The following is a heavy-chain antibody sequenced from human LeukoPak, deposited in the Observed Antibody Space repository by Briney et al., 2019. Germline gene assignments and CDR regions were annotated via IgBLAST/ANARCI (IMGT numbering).Heavy chain of an antibody. CDR2: ISYDGSNK. Sequence: GGSLRLSCAASGFTFSSYAMHWVRQAPGKGLEWVAVISYDGSNKYYADSVKGRFTISRDNSKNTLYLQMNSLRAEDTAVYYCARDHSVGGGGPTDAYGMDVWGQGTTVTVSS. D-gene: IGHD1-26*01. CDR1: GFTFSSYA. V-gene: IGHV3-30*14. J-gene: IGHJ6*02. CDR3: ARDHSVGGGGPTDAYGMDV.